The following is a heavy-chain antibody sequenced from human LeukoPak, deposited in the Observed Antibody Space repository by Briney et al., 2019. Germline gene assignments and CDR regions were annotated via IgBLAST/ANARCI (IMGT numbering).Heavy chain of an antibody. V-gene: IGHV3-48*04. CDR3: ARSRLRDMAY. CDR1: GFAFSSYS. CDR2: ISSASSNM. Sequence: PGGSLRLSCAASGFAFSSYSMNWVRQAPGKGLEWISYISSASSNMYYAGSVKGRFCTSRDNAKNSGYLEVDTVRAEDTAVYYCARSRLRDMAYWGQGTLFTVSS. J-gene: IGHJ4*02. D-gene: IGHD2-21*01.